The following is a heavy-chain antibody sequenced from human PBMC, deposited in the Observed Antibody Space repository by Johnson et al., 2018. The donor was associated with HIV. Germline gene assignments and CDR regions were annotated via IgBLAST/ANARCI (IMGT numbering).Heavy chain of an antibody. CDR3: ARDRGITIFAVTIDAFDI. CDR2: VSYDGSSK. Sequence: QVQLVESGGDVVQPERSLRLSCATSGFTFSRFAMHWVRQAPGKGLEWVACVSYDGSSKYYADSVKGRFTISRDNSKNTLYLQMNSLRAEDTAVYYCARDRGITIFAVTIDAFDIWGQGTMVTVSS. CDR1: GFTFSRFA. D-gene: IGHD3-3*01. V-gene: IGHV3-30*03. J-gene: IGHJ3*02.